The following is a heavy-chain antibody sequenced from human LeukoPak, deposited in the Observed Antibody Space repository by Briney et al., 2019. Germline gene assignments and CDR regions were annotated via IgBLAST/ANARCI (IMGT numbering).Heavy chain of an antibody. CDR3: AREGGGGIDIEPSFDY. Sequence: ASVKVSCKASGYTFTRYFIHWVRQAPGRRLEWMGTINPSGGSTGYAQKFQGRVTMTRDTSTSTVYMELSSLRSEDTAVYYCAREGGGGIDIEPSFDYWGQGTLVTVSS. CDR2: INPSGGST. V-gene: IGHV1-46*01. J-gene: IGHJ4*02. CDR1: GYTFTRYF. D-gene: IGHD2-15*01.